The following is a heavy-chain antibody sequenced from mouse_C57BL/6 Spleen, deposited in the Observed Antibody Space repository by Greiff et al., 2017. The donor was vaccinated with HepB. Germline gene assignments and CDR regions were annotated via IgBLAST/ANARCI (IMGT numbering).Heavy chain of an antibody. D-gene: IGHD1-1*01. J-gene: IGHJ4*01. CDR2: IRNKANGYTT. CDR3: ASSYYYGSSPHAMDY. CDR1: GFTFTDYY. Sequence: EVQGVESGGGLVQPGGSLSLSCAASGFTFTDYYMSWVRQPPGKALEWLGFIRNKANGYTTEYSASVKGRFTISRDNSQSILYLQMNALRAEDSATYYCASSYYYGSSPHAMDYWGQGTSVTVSS. V-gene: IGHV7-3*01.